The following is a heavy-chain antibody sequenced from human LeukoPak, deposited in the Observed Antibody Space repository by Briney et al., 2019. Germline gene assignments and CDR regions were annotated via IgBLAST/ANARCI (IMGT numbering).Heavy chain of an antibody. J-gene: IGHJ3*02. CDR2: ISGSGGST. Sequence: GGSLRLSCAASGFTFSSYAMSWVRQAPGKGLEWVSAISGSGGSTYYADSVKGRFTIPRDNSKNTLYLQMNSLRAEDTAVYYCAKVPVFSLTISEVVTDDAFDIWGQGTIVTVSS. V-gene: IGHV3-23*01. D-gene: IGHD3-3*01. CDR1: GFTFSSYA. CDR3: AKVPVFSLTISEVVTDDAFDI.